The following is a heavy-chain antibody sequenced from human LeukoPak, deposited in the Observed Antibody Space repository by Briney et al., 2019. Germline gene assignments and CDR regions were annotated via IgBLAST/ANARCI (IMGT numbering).Heavy chain of an antibody. CDR2: INPNSGGT. CDR1: GYTFTVYY. J-gene: IGHJ6*03. D-gene: IGHD4-17*01. Sequence: VASVKVSCKASGYTFTVYYMHWVRQAPGQGLEWMGWINPNSGGTNYARKFQGRVTMTRDTSISTAYMELSRLRPDDTAVYYCARVRGDYDGDYYYYMDVWGKGTTVTVSS. CDR3: ARVRGDYDGDYYYYMDV. V-gene: IGHV1-2*02.